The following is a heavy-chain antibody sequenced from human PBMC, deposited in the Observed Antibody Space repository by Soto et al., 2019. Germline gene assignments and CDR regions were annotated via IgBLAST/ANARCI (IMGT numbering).Heavy chain of an antibody. CDR3: ARERYVASRHSHFDS. D-gene: IGHD6-6*01. J-gene: IGHJ4*02. CDR2: TSTNNDDR. CDR1: GYRFPTYG. Sequence: GASVKVSCKTSGYRFPTYGINWVRQAPGQGLEWLGWTSTNNDDRNYAQKFRGRVTFTTDTSTSTAYMELRSLISDDTAVYFCARERYVASRHSHFDSWGQGTQVTVPQ. V-gene: IGHV1-18*04.